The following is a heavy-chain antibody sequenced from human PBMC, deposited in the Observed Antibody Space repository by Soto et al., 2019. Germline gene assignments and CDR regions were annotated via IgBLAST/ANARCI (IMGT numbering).Heavy chain of an antibody. CDR2: ISSSSSYI. V-gene: IGHV3-21*01. CDR3: ARGKCASSTSSHQIHGGTGMDV. Sequence: GGSLRLSCAASGFTFSSYSMNWVRQAPGKGLEWVSSISSSSSYIYYADSVRGRFTISRDNAKNSLYLQMNSLRAEDTAVYYCARGKCASSTSSHQIHGGTGMDVWGQGTTVTVSS. D-gene: IGHD2-2*01. CDR1: GFTFSSYS. J-gene: IGHJ6*02.